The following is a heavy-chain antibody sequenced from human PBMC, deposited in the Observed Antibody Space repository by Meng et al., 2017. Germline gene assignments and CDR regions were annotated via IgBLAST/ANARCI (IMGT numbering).Heavy chain of an antibody. D-gene: IGHD3-10*01. CDR2: IIPILGIA. CDR3: ARDLSGSGTFDY. Sequence: VPVVQSGGDVKKPGSSVRVSCMASGGTFSSYTISWVRQAPGQGLEWMGRIIPILGIANYAQKFQGRVTITADKSTSTAYMELSSLRSEDTAVYYCARDLSGSGTFDYWGQGTPVTVSS. CDR1: GGTFSSYT. J-gene: IGHJ4*02. V-gene: IGHV1-69*08.